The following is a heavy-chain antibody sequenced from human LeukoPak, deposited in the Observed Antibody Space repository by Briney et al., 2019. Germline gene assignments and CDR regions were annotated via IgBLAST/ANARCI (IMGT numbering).Heavy chain of an antibody. V-gene: IGHV4-61*02. CDR2: IYTSGST. J-gene: IGHJ4*02. CDR3: ARDYDSSVFDY. D-gene: IGHD3-22*01. Sequence: SETLSLTCTVSGGSISSGSYYWSWFRQPAGKGLEWIGRIYTSGSTNYNLSLKSRVTISVDTSKNQFSLKLSSVTAADTAVYYCARDYDSSVFDYWGQGTLVTVSS. CDR1: GGSISSGSYY.